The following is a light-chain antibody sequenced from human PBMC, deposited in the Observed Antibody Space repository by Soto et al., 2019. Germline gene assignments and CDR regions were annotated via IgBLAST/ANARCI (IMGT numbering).Light chain of an antibody. CDR3: QQYNNWPPWT. CDR1: QSVSSS. CDR2: GAS. Sequence: EIVLTQSPGTLSLSPGERATLSCRASQSVSSSFLVWYKQKPGQAPRLLMSGASTRATGTPDRFSGGGSGTEFTLTISSLQSEDFAVYDCQQYNNWPPWTFGQGTRLEIK. V-gene: IGKV3D-15*01. J-gene: IGKJ5*01.